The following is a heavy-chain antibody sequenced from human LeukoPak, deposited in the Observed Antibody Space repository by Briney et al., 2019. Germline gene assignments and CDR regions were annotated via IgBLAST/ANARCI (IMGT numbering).Heavy chain of an antibody. J-gene: IGHJ4*02. Sequence: GGSLRLSCAASGFTFSSYWMHWVRQAPGKGLVWVSRINSDGSSTSYADSVKGRFTISRDNSKNTLYLQMNSLRAEDTAVYYCARESNTWYGSYWGQGTLVTVSS. CDR3: ARESNTWYGSY. V-gene: IGHV3-74*01. CDR1: GFTFSSYW. D-gene: IGHD3-10*01. CDR2: INSDGSST.